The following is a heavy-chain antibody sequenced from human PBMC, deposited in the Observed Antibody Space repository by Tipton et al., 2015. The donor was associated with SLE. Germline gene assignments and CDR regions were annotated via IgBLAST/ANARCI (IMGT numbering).Heavy chain of an antibody. J-gene: IGHJ4*02. CDR2: IYYSGST. Sequence: TLSLTCTASGGSISSGGYYWSWIRQHPGKGLEWIGYIYYSGSTYYNPSLKSRVTISVDTSKNQFSLKLSSVTAADTAVYYCAREDGDKNYFDYWGQGTLVTVSS. D-gene: IGHD4-17*01. CDR1: GGSISSGGYY. V-gene: IGHV4-31*03. CDR3: AREDGDKNYFDY.